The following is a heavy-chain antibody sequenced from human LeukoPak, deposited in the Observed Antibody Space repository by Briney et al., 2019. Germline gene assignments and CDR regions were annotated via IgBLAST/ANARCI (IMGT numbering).Heavy chain of an antibody. D-gene: IGHD3-10*01. CDR1: GFTFSNYA. J-gene: IGHJ3*02. CDR2: ISSSSSTI. Sequence: GGSLRLSCAASGFTFSNYAMSWVRQAPGKGLEWVSYISSSSSTIYYADSVKGRFTTSRDNSKNTLYLQMNSLRAEDTAVYYCAKDDDLWFGDPGCAFDIWGQGTMVTVSS. CDR3: AKDDDLWFGDPGCAFDI. V-gene: IGHV3-23*01.